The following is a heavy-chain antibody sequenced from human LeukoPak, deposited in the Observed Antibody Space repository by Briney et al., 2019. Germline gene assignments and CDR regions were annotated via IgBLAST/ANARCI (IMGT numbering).Heavy chain of an antibody. CDR2: IYHSGGT. V-gene: IGHV4-39*01. D-gene: IGHD1-26*01. Sequence: SETLSLTCSVSGGSISLSYYYWGWIRQPPGEGLEWIGSIYHSGGTYYNPSLKSRVTISVDTSKNQFSLKLSSVTAADTAVYYCARRNMWGWFDPWGQGTLGIVSS. J-gene: IGHJ5*02. CDR3: ARRNMWGWFDP. CDR1: GGSISLSYYY.